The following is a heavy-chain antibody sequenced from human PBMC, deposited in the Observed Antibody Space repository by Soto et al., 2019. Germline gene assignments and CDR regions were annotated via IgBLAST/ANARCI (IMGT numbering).Heavy chain of an antibody. Sequence: GGSLRLSCAASGFTFSSYSMNWVRQAPGKGLEWVSSISSSSSYIYYADSVKGRFTISRDNAKNSLYLQMNSLRAEDTAVYYCARGQPTVTSVYFDYWGQGTLVTVSS. CDR2: ISSSSSYI. CDR3: ARGQPTVTSVYFDY. D-gene: IGHD4-17*01. V-gene: IGHV3-21*01. J-gene: IGHJ4*02. CDR1: GFTFSSYS.